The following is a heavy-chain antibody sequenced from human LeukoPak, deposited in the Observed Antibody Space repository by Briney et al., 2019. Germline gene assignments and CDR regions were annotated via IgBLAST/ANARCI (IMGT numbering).Heavy chain of an antibody. V-gene: IGHV3-23*01. CDR3: AKGGLVHRFDP. CDR2: ISGSGDNT. CDR1: GFTFSSYA. Sequence: GGSLRLSCAASGFTFSSYAMSWVRQAPGKELEWVSGISGSGDNTYYADSVKGRFTISRDNSKNTLYLQMNSLRADDTAVYYCAKGGLVHRFDPWGQGTLVTVSS. J-gene: IGHJ5*02.